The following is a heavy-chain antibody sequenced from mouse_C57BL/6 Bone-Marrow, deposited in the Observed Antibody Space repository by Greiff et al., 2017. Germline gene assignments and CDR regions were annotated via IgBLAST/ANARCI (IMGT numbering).Heavy chain of an antibody. CDR2: SRNKANDYTT. V-gene: IGHV7-1*01. J-gene: IGHJ4*01. CDR1: GFTFSDFY. Sequence: EVMLVESGGGLVQSGRSLRLSCATSGFTFSDFYMEWVRQAPGKGLEWIAASRNKANDYTTEYSASVKGRFIVSRDTSQSILYLQMNALRAEDTAIYYCARALYDYDVVYYAMDYWGQGTSVTVSS. CDR3: ARALYDYDVVYYAMDY. D-gene: IGHD2-4*01.